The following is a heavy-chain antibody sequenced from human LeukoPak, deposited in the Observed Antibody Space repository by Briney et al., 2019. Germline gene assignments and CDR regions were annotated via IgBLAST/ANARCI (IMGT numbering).Heavy chain of an antibody. Sequence: GGSLRLSCAASGFTFSAYLMIWGRQAPGKGLEWVANIRPDGNDRYLVDSARGQFTISRDNAKNSLYLQMNGLRAEDTAMYYCARGTAGAYDYWGQGTLVTVSS. V-gene: IGHV3-7*02. CDR3: ARGTAGAYDY. CDR1: GFTFSAYL. D-gene: IGHD4/OR15-4a*01. CDR2: IRPDGNDR. J-gene: IGHJ4*02.